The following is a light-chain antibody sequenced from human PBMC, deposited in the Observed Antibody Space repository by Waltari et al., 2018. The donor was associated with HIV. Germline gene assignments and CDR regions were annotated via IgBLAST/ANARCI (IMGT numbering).Light chain of an antibody. V-gene: IGLV2-14*03. CDR3: SSYSTGSTFVL. CDR1: SSDIGGYNS. CDR2: DVT. J-gene: IGLJ2*01. Sequence: QSALTQPASVSGSTGQSITISCTGSSSDIGGYNSVSWYQHRPGKAPKLMIFDVTKRPSGVSDRFSGSKSGNTASLSVSGLQAEDEADYYCSSYSTGSTFVLFGGGTTLTVL.